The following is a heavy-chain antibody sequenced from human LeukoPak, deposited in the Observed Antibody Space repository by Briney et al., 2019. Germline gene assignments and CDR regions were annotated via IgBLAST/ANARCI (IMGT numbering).Heavy chain of an antibody. J-gene: IGHJ2*01. D-gene: IGHD3-10*01. Sequence: EGSLRLSCAASGFTFSSYAMSWVRQAPGKGLEWVSAISGSGGSTYYADSVKGRFTISRDNSKNTLYLQMNSLRAEDTAVYYCARDLGVRGKYWYFDLWGRGTLVTVSS. V-gene: IGHV3-23*01. CDR1: GFTFSSYA. CDR2: ISGSGGST. CDR3: ARDLGVRGKYWYFDL.